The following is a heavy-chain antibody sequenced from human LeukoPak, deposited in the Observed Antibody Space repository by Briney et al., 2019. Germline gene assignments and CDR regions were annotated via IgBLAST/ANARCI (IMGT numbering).Heavy chain of an antibody. Sequence: GGSLRLSCAASGFTFSSYGMHWVRQAPGQGLEWMGLINPTGGSIGYAQKFQGRVTMTRDMSTSTDYMELSSLRSEDTAIYYCARDNSVGDNAWWFDPWGQGTLVTVSS. J-gene: IGHJ5*02. CDR2: INPTGGSI. CDR1: GFTFSSYG. D-gene: IGHD1-26*01. CDR3: ARDNSVGDNAWWFDP. V-gene: IGHV1-46*01.